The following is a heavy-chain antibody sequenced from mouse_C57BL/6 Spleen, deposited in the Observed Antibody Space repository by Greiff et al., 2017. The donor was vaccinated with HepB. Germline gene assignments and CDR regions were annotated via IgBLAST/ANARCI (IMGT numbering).Heavy chain of an antibody. CDR3: ERTSTTVGATREGYFDV. Sequence: VQLKQSGGDLVKPGGSLKLSCAASGFTFSSYGMSWVRQTPDKRLEWVATISSGGSYTYYPDSVKGRFTISSDNAKNTLYLQMSSLKSEDKAMYECERTSTTVGATREGYFDVWGTGTTVTVSS. J-gene: IGHJ1*03. V-gene: IGHV5-6*01. D-gene: IGHD1-1*01. CDR2: ISSGGSYT. CDR1: GFTFSSYG.